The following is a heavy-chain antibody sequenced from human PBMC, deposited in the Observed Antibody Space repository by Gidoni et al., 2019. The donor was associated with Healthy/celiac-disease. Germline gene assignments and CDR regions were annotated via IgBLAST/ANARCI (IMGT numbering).Heavy chain of an antibody. J-gene: IGHJ4*02. CDR3: ARVQGYSGYDWGDGYFDY. CDR2: IIPLLGIA. V-gene: IGHV1-69*10. D-gene: IGHD5-12*01. CDR1: GGTFSSYA. Sequence: QVQLVQSGAEVKKPGSSVKVSCKASGGTFSSYAISWMRQAPGQGLEWMGGIIPLLGIANYAQKFQGRVTITADKSTSTAYMELSSLRSEDTAVYYCARVQGYSGYDWGDGYFDYWGQGTLVTVSS.